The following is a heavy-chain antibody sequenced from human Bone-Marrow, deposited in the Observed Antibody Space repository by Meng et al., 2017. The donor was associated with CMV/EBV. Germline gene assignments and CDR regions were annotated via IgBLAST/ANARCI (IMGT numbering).Heavy chain of an antibody. V-gene: IGHV1-18*01. Sequence: ASVKVSCKASGYTFTSYGISWVRQAPGQGLEWMGWISAYNGNTNYAQKLQGRVTMTTDTSTSTAYMKLRSLRSDDTAVYYCARDCTNGVCWYYYYYGMDVWGQGTTVTVSS. CDR2: ISAYNGNT. CDR3: ARDCTNGVCWYYYYYGMDV. CDR1: GYTFTSYG. J-gene: IGHJ6*02. D-gene: IGHD2-8*01.